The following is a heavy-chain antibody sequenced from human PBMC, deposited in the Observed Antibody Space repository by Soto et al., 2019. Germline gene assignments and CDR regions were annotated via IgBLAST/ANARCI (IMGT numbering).Heavy chain of an antibody. J-gene: IGHJ5*02. V-gene: IGHV3-23*01. CDR3: AKPHHRPLYSSSSVWFDP. CDR1: GFTFSSYA. D-gene: IGHD6-6*01. Sequence: HPGGSLRLSCAASGFTFSSYAMSWVRQAPGKGLEWVSAISGSGGSTYYADSVKGRFTISRDNSENTLYLQMNSLRAEDTAVYYCAKPHHRPLYSSSSVWFDPWGQGTLVTVSS. CDR2: ISGSGGST.